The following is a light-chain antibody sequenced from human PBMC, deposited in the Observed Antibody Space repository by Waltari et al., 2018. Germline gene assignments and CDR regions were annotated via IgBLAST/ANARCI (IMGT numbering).Light chain of an antibody. CDR1: QDINNY. CDR2: YVS. Sequence: DIQMTQSPSSLSASVGDTGTITCRTSQDINNYLVWYQQKPGKAPKPLIYYVSNLESGVPSRFSGSGSGTDFTLTISLLQPEDFATYYCQQHYIYPLTFGGGTKVEI. V-gene: IGKV1-16*01. CDR3: QQHYIYPLT. J-gene: IGKJ4*01.